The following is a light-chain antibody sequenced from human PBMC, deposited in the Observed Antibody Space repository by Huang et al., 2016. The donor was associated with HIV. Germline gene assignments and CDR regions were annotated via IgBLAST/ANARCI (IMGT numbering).Light chain of an antibody. CDR3: QQHSYWPIT. V-gene: IGKV3-11*01. CDR1: QRVSTF. Sequence: DIVLTQSPATLSLSPGERATVSCRASQRVSTFLAWYQHKPGQAPRLLIFDASNRASGVPARVSGTGSGTDFTLTISSLEPSDVAVYYCQQHSYWPITFGRGTRLEI. J-gene: IGKJ5*01. CDR2: DAS.